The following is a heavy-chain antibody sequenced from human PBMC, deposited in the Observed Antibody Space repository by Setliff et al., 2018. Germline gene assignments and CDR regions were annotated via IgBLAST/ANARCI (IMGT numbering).Heavy chain of an antibody. CDR3: ARYGAKLAIEE. CDR1: GYSLKDSS. J-gene: IGHJ4*02. V-gene: IGHV1-24*01. D-gene: IGHD4-17*01. CDR2: FAPEVGEI. Sequence: GASVKVSCRVSGYSLKDSSMHWVRQVPGKGLEWMGGFAPEVGEIIYAQEFQGRVTMTADTSTDTAYMQVSGLRSEDTAVYFCARYGAKLAIEEWGQGTLVTVSS.